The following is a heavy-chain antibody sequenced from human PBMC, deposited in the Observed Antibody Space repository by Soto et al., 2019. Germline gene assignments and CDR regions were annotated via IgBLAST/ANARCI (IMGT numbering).Heavy chain of an antibody. D-gene: IGHD3-22*01. CDR3: AKDYDSSGYYDY. CDR1: GFTFSSYA. CDR2: ISGRGGST. V-gene: IGHV3-23*01. J-gene: IGHJ4*02. Sequence: GGSLRLSCAASGFTFSSYAMSWVRQATGKGLEWVSAISGRGGSTYYADSVKGRFTISRDNSKNTLYLQMNSLRAEDTAVYYCAKDYDSSGYYDYWGQGALVSVSS.